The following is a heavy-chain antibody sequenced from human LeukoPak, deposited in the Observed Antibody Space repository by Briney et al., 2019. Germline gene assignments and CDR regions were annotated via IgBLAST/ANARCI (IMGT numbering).Heavy chain of an antibody. V-gene: IGHV1-69*13. J-gene: IGHJ5*02. CDR1: GGTFSSYA. CDR3: ASCAKTRELRYCWFDP. D-gene: IGHD3-9*01. CDR2: IIPIFGTA. Sequence: SVKVSCKASGGTFSSYAISWVRQAPGQGLEWMGGIIPIFGTANYAQKFQGRVTITADESTSTAYMELSSLRSEDTAVYDCASCAKTRELRYCWFDPWGQGTLVTVSS.